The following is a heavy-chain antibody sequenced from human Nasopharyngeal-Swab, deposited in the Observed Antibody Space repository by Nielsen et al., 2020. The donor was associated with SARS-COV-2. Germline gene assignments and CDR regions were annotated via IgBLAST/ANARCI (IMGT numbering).Heavy chain of an antibody. CDR3: AKGLLNSSGWSYYYYGMDV. V-gene: IGHV3-9*01. Sequence: RQAPGKGLDWVSGISWNSGSIGYADSVKGRFTISRDNAKNSLYLQMNSLRAEDTALYYCAKGLLNSSGWSYYYYGMDVWGQGTTVTVSS. J-gene: IGHJ6*02. D-gene: IGHD6-19*01. CDR2: ISWNSGSI.